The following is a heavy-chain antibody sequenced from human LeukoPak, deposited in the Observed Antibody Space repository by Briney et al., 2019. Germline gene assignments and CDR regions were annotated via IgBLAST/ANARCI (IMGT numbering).Heavy chain of an antibody. Sequence: ASVKVSCKASGYSFTGYYMHWVRQAPGQGLEWMGWISPDSGGTNYAQKFQGRVSMTRDTSISTAYMELSRLRSDDTAVYYCATCYYDSSGYYWFDPWGQGTLVTVSS. V-gene: IGHV1-2*02. CDR2: ISPDSGGT. CDR3: ATCYYDSSGYYWFDP. D-gene: IGHD3-22*01. CDR1: GYSFTGYY. J-gene: IGHJ5*02.